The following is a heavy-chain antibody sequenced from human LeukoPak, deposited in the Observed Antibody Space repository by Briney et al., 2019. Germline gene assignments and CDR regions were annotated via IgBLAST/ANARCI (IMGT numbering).Heavy chain of an antibody. CDR3: ARDSAYYDSSGYWFAAFDI. CDR1: GGSISSYH. V-gene: IGHV4-59*01. CDR2: IYYSGST. D-gene: IGHD3-22*01. J-gene: IGHJ3*02. Sequence: SETLSLTCTVSGGSISSYHWSWIRQPPGKGLEWIGYIYYSGSTNYNPSLKSRVTISVDTSKNQFSLKLSSVTAADTAVYYCARDSAYYDSSGYWFAAFDIWGQGTMVTVSS.